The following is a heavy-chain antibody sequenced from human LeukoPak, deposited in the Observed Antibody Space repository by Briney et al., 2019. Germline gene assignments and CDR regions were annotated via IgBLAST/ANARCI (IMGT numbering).Heavy chain of an antibody. CDR3: ARGPYAYTSSATLGSYNWFDP. D-gene: IGHD2-2*02. CDR1: GYSFPNYW. V-gene: IGHV5-51*01. CDR2: IYPGDSHT. Sequence: GESLKISCKGSGYSFPNYWISWVRQMPGKGLEWMGIIYPGDSHTRYSPSFQDQVTISVDKSISTAYLQWSSLKASDTAMYYCARGPYAYTSSATLGSYNWFDPWGQGSPVTVSS. J-gene: IGHJ5*02.